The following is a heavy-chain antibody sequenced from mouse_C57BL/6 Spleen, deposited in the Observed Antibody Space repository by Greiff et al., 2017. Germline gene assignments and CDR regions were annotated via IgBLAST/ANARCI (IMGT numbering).Heavy chain of an antibody. CDR2: IWTGGGT. D-gene: IGHD3-3*01. Sequence: VKLMESGPGLVAPSQSLSITCTVSGFSLTSYAISWVRQPPGKGLEWLGVIWTGGGTNYNSALKSRLSISKDNSKSQVFLKMISLQTDDTARYYGARMETLQGWDRGFAYWGQGTLVTVSA. J-gene: IGHJ3*01. CDR1: GFSLTSYA. V-gene: IGHV2-9-1*01. CDR3: ARMETLQGWDRGFAY.